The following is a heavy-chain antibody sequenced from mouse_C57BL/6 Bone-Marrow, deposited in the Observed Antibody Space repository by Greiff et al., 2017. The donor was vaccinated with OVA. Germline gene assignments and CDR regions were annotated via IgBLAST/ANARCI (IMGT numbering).Heavy chain of an antibody. CDR3: ARKVGTYFDV. CDR1: GYAFSSSW. D-gene: IGHD1-1*02. V-gene: IGHV1-82*01. J-gene: IGHJ1*03. CDR2: TYPGDGDT. Sequence: VQLQQSGPELVKPGASVKISCKASGYAFSSSWMNWVKQRPGKGLEWIGRTYPGDGDTNYNGKFKGKATLTADKSSSTAYMQLSSLTSEDSAVYFCARKVGTYFDVWGTGTTVTVSS.